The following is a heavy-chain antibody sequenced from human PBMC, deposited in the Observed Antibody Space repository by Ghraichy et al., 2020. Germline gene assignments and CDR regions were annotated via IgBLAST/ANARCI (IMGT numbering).Heavy chain of an antibody. V-gene: IGHV4-59*08. CDR3: AKVDCYSTSCFFDY. J-gene: IGHJ4*02. D-gene: IGHD2-2*01. CDR1: GDSISRRY. CDR2: IYYSGGT. Sequence: SETLSLTCTVSGDSISRRYWSWIRQPPGKGLEWIGDIYYSGGTSHSPSLTSRVTISRDASMNQFSLRLTSMTAADTAVYYCAKVDCYSTSCFFDYWGQGILVTVSS.